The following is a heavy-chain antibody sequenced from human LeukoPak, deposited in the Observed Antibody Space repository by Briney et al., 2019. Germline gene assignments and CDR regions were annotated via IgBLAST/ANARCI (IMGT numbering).Heavy chain of an antibody. D-gene: IGHD5-24*01. V-gene: IGHV5-51*01. CDR3: ARRGNAYTGPGY. Sequence: GESLKISCKGSGYSFTNYWIAWVRQMPGKGLEWMGIINPGDSDARYSPSFQGQVTISADKSISTAYLQWSSLQASDSAMYYCARRGNAYTGPGYWGQGTLVTVSS. CDR1: GYSFTNYW. J-gene: IGHJ4*02. CDR2: INPGDSDA.